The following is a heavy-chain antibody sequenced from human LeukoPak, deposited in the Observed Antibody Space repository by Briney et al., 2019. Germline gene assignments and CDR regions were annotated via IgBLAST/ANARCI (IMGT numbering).Heavy chain of an antibody. J-gene: IGHJ4*02. D-gene: IGHD6-13*01. Sequence: SVKVSCKASGGTFSSYAISWVRQAPGQGLEWMGGIIPIFGTANYAQKFQGRVTITADESTSTAYMELSSLRSEDTAVYYCAGDLRRGSSSWYVSGGDYWGQGTLVTVSS. V-gene: IGHV1-69*13. CDR2: IIPIFGTA. CDR3: AGDLRRGSSSWYVSGGDY. CDR1: GGTFSSYA.